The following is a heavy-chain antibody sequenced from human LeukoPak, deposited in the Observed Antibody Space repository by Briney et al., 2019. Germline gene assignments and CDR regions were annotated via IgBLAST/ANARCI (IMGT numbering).Heavy chain of an antibody. J-gene: IGHJ4*02. Sequence: PGTSLRLACAASGFTLSSYGMHWVRQAPGKGLEWVAVISFDGSNEYYADSVEGRFTISRDDVKNTLYLQMNSLRVEDTAVYYCAKDIDTVITPEGGQGTLVTVSS. V-gene: IGHV3-30*18. CDR2: ISFDGSNE. D-gene: IGHD4-23*01. CDR1: GFTLSSYG. CDR3: AKDIDTVITPE.